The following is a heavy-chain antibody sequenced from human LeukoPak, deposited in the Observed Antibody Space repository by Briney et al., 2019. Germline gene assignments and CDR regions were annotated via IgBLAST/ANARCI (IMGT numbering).Heavy chain of an antibody. CDR2: INAGNGNT. Sequence: ASVTVSCKASEYTFTTYTIHWVRQAPGQRFEWMGWINAGNGNTKYSQKFQGRVTITKDTSASTAYMELRSLTSEDTAMYYCAKDAYSGDAFDIWGQGTMATVSS. CDR1: EYTFTTYT. D-gene: IGHD2-15*01. J-gene: IGHJ3*02. CDR3: AKDAYSGDAFDI. V-gene: IGHV1-3*01.